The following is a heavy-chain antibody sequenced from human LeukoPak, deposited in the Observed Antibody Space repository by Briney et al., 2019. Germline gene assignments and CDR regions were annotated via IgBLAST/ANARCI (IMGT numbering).Heavy chain of an antibody. Sequence: GGSLRLSCAASGFTFSNAWMSWVRQAPGKGLEWVGRIKSKTDGGTTDYAAPVKGRFTISRDDSKNTLYLQMNSLKTEDTAVYYCTTDRLLWFGELNYWGQGTLVTVSS. V-gene: IGHV3-15*01. J-gene: IGHJ4*02. D-gene: IGHD3-10*01. CDR2: IKSKTDGGTT. CDR1: GFTFSNAW. CDR3: TTDRLLWFGELNY.